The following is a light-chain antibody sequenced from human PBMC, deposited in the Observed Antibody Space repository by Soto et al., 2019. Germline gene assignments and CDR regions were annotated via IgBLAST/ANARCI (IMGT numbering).Light chain of an antibody. Sequence: EIVMTQSPATLSVSPGARATLSCRASQSVGSNLAWYQQKPGQAPSLLIYYASSRATGIPARFSGSVSGTEFTRTISSLQSEEFAGYYCQQYNNWPPSWTFGQGTKVDIK. V-gene: IGKV3-15*01. CDR2: YAS. CDR3: QQYNNWPPSWT. CDR1: QSVGSN. J-gene: IGKJ1*01.